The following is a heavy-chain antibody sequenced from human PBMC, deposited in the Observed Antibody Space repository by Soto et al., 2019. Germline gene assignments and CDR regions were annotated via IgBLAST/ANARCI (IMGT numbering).Heavy chain of an antibody. CDR1: GDSVSANNAA. V-gene: IGHV6-1*01. J-gene: IGHJ6*02. CDR2: TYYRSKWNY. CDR3: VRQPLANLALYGMDV. D-gene: IGHD6-6*01. Sequence: QTLSLTSAISGDSVSANNAAWNLIRQSPSRGLEWLGRTYYRSKWNYDYAESVKSRLTITPDTSNNQFSLQLNSVTPEDAAVYYCVRQPLANLALYGMDVWGQGTTVTVSS.